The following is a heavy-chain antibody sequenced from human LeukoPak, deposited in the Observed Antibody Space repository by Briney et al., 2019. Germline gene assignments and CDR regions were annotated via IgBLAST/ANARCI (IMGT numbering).Heavy chain of an antibody. Sequence: GGSLRLSCAASGFTFSSYGMHWVRQAPGKGLEWVSVIYSGGSTYYADSAEGRFIISRDESKNTLFLQMNNLRAEDTAVYYCARDLRRPAFYYYGMDVWGQGTTVTVSS. CDR2: IYSGGST. CDR1: GFTFSSYG. V-gene: IGHV3-53*01. J-gene: IGHJ6*02. CDR3: ARDLRRPAFYYYGMDV.